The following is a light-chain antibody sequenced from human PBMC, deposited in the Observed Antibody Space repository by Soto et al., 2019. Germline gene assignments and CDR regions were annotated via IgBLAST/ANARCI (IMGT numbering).Light chain of an antibody. CDR3: CSYAGSSLYV. J-gene: IGLJ1*01. CDR2: EGS. CDR1: RGDVGTYNL. V-gene: IGLV2-23*01. Sequence: QSVLTQPASVSGSPGQSITISCIGTRGDVGTYNLVSWYQQHPGKAPKLMIYEGSKRPSGVSNRFSGSKSGNTASLTISGLQAEDEADYYCCSYAGSSLYVFGTGTKLTVL.